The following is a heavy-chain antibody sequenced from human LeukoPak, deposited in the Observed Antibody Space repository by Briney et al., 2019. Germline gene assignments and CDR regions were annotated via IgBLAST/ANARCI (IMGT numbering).Heavy chain of an antibody. D-gene: IGHD1-26*01. CDR2: IVYSGST. J-gene: IGHJ4*02. CDR1: GGSISGYY. V-gene: IGHV4-59*01. CDR3: ARGEWDLLFDY. Sequence: SGTLSLTCAVSGGSISGYYWSWIPRPPGKGLEWIGYIVYSGSTNYNPSLKSRVTISVDTSTNQFSLKLSSVTAADTAVYYCARGEWDLLFDYWGQGTLVTVSS.